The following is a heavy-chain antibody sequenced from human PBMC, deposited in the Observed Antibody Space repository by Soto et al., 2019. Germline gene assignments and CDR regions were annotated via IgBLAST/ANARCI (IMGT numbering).Heavy chain of an antibody. CDR1: GYIFNNYY. D-gene: IGHD2-2*01. Sequence: QVQLVQSGAEVKRPGASVKVSCKASGYIFNNYYIHWVRQAPGQGLEWMGIISPSDGSTTYAQRFQGRVTMTRGTSTSTVYMELGSLRSDDTAVFYCVTGDFYARSSDYWGQGTLVTVSS. J-gene: IGHJ4*02. CDR2: ISPSDGST. V-gene: IGHV1-46*02. CDR3: VTGDFYARSSDY.